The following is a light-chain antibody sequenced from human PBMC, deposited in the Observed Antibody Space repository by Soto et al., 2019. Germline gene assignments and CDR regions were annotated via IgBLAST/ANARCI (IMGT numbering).Light chain of an antibody. Sequence: EIVVTQSPGTLSVSPGERATLSYRASQGIDTNLAWYQQRPGQAPRLLIYAASSRATDIPARFTGRGSGTEFTLTISSLQSEDFAVYFCQQYNNWPLYTFGQGTKLEI. CDR1: QGIDTN. V-gene: IGKV3-15*01. CDR2: AAS. J-gene: IGKJ2*01. CDR3: QQYNNWPLYT.